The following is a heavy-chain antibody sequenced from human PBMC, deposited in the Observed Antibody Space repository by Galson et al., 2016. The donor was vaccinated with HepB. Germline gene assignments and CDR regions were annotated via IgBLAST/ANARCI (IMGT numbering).Heavy chain of an antibody. Sequence: SLRLSCAASGFTFSYFGINWVRQAPGKGLEWIVGIQYDGSKEYYADSVKGRFTVSRDNSKNVVYLQMNSLRAEDTAVYYCARGAYSGSYFWYFDLWGRGTLVTVSS. CDR3: ARGAYSGSYFWYFDL. CDR1: GFTFSYFG. D-gene: IGHD1-26*01. J-gene: IGHJ2*01. V-gene: IGHV3-33*05. CDR2: IQYDGSKE.